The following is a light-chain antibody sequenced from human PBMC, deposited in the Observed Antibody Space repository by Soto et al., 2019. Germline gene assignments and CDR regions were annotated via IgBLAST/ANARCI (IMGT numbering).Light chain of an antibody. V-gene: IGKV3-11*01. CDR3: QQRSNWPVT. CDR1: QSVNNF. J-gene: IGKJ5*01. CDR2: DES. Sequence: EIVLTQSPATLSLSPGERATLSCRASQSVNNFLAWYRQKPGQAPRLIIYDESNRATGIPARFSGSGSGTAFTLTISSLEPQDFALYYCQQRSNWPVTFGQGTQLDMK.